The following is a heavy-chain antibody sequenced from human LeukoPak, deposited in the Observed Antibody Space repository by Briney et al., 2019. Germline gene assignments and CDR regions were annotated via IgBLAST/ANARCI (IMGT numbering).Heavy chain of an antibody. CDR3: ARQSSSGDYSGGYY. D-gene: IGHD3-22*01. V-gene: IGHV4-39*01. J-gene: IGHJ4*01. CDR1: TGADSVGSITSSDYY. CDR2: VNYSGNT. Sequence: PSETLSLTCSVSTGADSVGSITSSDYYWEWIRQPPGKAQEWVGSVNYSGNTYYSPSLKGRVIVTVDTSRNEFSLKLISVTAADPAVYFCARQSSSGDYSGGYYWGHGVLVTVSS.